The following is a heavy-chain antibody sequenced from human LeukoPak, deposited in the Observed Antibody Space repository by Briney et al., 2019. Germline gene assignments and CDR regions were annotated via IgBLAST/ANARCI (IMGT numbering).Heavy chain of an antibody. CDR2: ISSSGSTI. CDR3: ASFWEKYYFDY. CDR1: GFTFSTYS. V-gene: IGHV3-48*04. Sequence: PGGSLRLSCAASGFTFSTYSMNWVRLAPGKGLEWVSYISSSGSTIYYADSVKGRFTISRDNAKNSLYLQMNSLRAEDTAVYYCASFWEKYYFDYWGQGTLVTVSS. D-gene: IGHD1-26*01. J-gene: IGHJ4*02.